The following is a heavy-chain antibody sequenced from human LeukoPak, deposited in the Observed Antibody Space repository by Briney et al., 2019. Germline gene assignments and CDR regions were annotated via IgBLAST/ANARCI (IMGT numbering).Heavy chain of an antibody. CDR1: GFTFSSYG. CDR2: ISYDGSNK. Sequence: GGSLRLSCAASGFTFSSYGMHWVRQAPGRGLEWVAVISYDGSNKYYADSVKGRFTISRDNSKNTLYLQMNSLRAEDTAVYYCAKVGPPLRYFDRSYPEDYWGQGTLVTVSS. CDR3: AKVGPPLRYFDRSYPEDY. V-gene: IGHV3-30*18. J-gene: IGHJ4*02. D-gene: IGHD3-9*01.